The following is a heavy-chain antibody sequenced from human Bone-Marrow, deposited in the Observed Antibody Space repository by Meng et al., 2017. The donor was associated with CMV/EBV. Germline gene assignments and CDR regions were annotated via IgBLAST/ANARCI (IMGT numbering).Heavy chain of an antibody. CDR2: ISASGGST. V-gene: IGHV3-23*01. D-gene: IGHD2-2*01. Sequence: GGSLRLSCAASGFTFSNYAMSWVRQAPGKGLEWVSAISASGGSTYYADSVKGRFTISRDNSKNTLYLQMNSLRAEDTAVYYCARNDIVVVPAANYYGMDVWGQGTTVTVSS. J-gene: IGHJ6*02. CDR3: ARNDIVVVPAANYYGMDV. CDR1: GFTFSNYA.